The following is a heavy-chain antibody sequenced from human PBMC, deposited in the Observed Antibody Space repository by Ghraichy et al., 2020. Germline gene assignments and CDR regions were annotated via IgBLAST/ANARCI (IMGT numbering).Heavy chain of an antibody. V-gene: IGHV1-8*01. CDR2: MNPDSGRT. Sequence: ASVKVSCKGSGYTFTNYDINWVRQATGQGLEWIGWMNPDSGRTGYAQRFQGRVTMTRDTSISTAYMELSSLRSEDTAVYYCAKKIPGVVLPGTNFFDFWGQGTPVTVSS. CDR3: AKKIPGVVLPGTNFFDF. J-gene: IGHJ4*02. CDR1: GYTFTNYD. D-gene: IGHD1-1*01.